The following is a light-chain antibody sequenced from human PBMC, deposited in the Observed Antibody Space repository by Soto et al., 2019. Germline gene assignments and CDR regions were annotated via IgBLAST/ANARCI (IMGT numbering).Light chain of an antibody. V-gene: IGKV3-11*01. CDR1: QSVRSY. CDR3: QQRYNWPPFT. J-gene: IGKJ3*01. Sequence: EVVLTQSPATLSLSPGDRATLSCRASQSVRSYLAWYQQKPGQAPRLLIYDASTRATGIPARFSGSGSGTDFTLTISSLEPEDFGVYYCQQRYNWPPFTFGPGTKVDIK. CDR2: DAS.